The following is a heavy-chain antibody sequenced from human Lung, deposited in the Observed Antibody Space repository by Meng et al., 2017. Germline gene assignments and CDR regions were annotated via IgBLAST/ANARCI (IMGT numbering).Heavy chain of an antibody. CDR2: ISDSGGST. CDR1: GFTLSSYA. D-gene: IGHD6-19*01. CDR3: AKDSQSSSGWWYDY. Sequence: GGSLRLSCAASGFTLSSYAMSWARQAPGKGLEWVSSISDSGGSTNYADSVKGRFTISRDNSKNTLYLQMNSLQAEDTAVYYCAKDSQSSSGWWYDYWGQGTLVTVSS. J-gene: IGHJ4*02. V-gene: IGHV3-23*01.